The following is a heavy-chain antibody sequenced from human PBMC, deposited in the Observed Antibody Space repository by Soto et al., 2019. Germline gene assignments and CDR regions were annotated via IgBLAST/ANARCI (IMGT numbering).Heavy chain of an antibody. D-gene: IGHD3-22*01. CDR2: ITNNGNTK. CDR3: ASSYFYDSGGYYPFEY. V-gene: IGHV3-30*03. J-gene: IGHJ4*02. CDR1: GFTFNTYS. Sequence: RLSCEASGFTFNTYSMNWVRQAPGKGLEWMAYITNNGNTKYYADSVKGRFTISRDNSRNTLYLQIYSLRAEDAAVYYCASSYFYDSGGYYPFEYWGQGTRVTVSS.